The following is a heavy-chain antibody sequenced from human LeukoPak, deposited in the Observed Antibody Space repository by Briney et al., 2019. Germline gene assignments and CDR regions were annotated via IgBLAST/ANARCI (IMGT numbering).Heavy chain of an antibody. CDR1: GYTFTSYG. Sequence: GASVKVSCKASGYTFTSYGISWVRQAPGQGVECMGWISAYNGNTNYAQKLQGRVTMTTDTSTSTAYMELRSLRSDDTAVYYCARHGTSYYYDSSGYYPVDYWGQGTLVTVSS. CDR2: ISAYNGNT. J-gene: IGHJ4*02. D-gene: IGHD3-22*01. V-gene: IGHV1-18*01. CDR3: ARHGTSYYYDSSGYYPVDY.